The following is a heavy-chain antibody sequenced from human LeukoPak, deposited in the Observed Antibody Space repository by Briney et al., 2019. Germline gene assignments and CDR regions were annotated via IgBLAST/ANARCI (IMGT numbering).Heavy chain of an antibody. V-gene: IGHV3-30*03. J-gene: IGHJ6*02. Sequence: GGSLRLSCAASGFTFSSYSMNWVRQAPGKGLEWVAVISYDGSNKYYADSVKGRFTISRDNSKNTLYLQMNSLRAEDTAVYYCARDGGFGELLYRGGMDVWGQGTTVTVSS. CDR2: ISYDGSNK. CDR1: GFTFSSYS. CDR3: ARDGGFGELLYRGGMDV. D-gene: IGHD3-10*01.